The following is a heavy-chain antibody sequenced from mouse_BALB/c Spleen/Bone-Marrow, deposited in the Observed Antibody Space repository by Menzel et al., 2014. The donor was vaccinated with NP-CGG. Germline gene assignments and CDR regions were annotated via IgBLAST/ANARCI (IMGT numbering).Heavy chain of an antibody. CDR1: GFTFSDFY. CDR3: ARDPRWLLAMDN. V-gene: IGHV7-1*02. J-gene: IGHJ4*01. D-gene: IGHD2-3*01. Sequence: EVNVVESGGGLVQPGGSLRLSCATSGFTFSDFYMEWVRQPPGKRLEWIAASRNKANDYTTEYSASVKGRFIVSRDTSQSILYLQMNALRAEDTAIYYCARDPRWLLAMDNWGQRTSVTVSS. CDR2: SRNKANDYTT.